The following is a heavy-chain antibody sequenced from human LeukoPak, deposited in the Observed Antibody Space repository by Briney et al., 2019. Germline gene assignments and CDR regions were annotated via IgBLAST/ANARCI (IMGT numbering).Heavy chain of an antibody. CDR1: GYSFTSYW. J-gene: IGHJ4*02. Sequence: GESLKISRKGSGYSFTSYWIGWGRQMPGKGLEWMGIIYPGDSDTRYSPSFQGQVTISADKSISTAYLQWSSLKASDTAMYYCARRDYYDSSGEGYFDYWGQGTLVTVSS. D-gene: IGHD3-22*01. V-gene: IGHV5-51*01. CDR3: ARRDYYDSSGEGYFDY. CDR2: IYPGDSDT.